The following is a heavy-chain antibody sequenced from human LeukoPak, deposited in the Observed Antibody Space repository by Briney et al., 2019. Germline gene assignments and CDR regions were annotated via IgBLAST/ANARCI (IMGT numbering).Heavy chain of an antibody. CDR3: AKDGYTEWLGLYYFDY. CDR1: GFTFSSYW. V-gene: IGHV3-7*03. Sequence: PGGSLRLSCAASGFTFSSYWMSWVRQAPGKGLEWVANIKQDGSEKYYVDSVKGRFTISRDNSKNTLFLQMNSLRAEDTAVYYCAKDGYTEWLGLYYFDYWGQGTLVTVSS. CDR2: IKQDGSEK. J-gene: IGHJ4*02. D-gene: IGHD6-19*01.